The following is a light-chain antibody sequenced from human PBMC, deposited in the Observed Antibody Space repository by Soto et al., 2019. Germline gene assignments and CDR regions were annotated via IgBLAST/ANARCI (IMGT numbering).Light chain of an antibody. CDR1: SSDVGGYNY. V-gene: IGLV2-14*01. CDR2: EVS. CDR3: SSYTGSSTLVV. Sequence: QSALTQPASVSGSPGQSITISCTGTSSDVGGYNYVSWYQQHPGKAPKLMIYEVSNRPSGVSNRFSASKSGNTASLTISGRQAEDEADYYCSSYTGSSTLVVFGGGTKLTVL. J-gene: IGLJ2*01.